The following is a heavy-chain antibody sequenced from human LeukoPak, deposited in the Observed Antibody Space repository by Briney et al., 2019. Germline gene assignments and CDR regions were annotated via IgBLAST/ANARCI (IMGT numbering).Heavy chain of an antibody. CDR1: GGSFSGYY. CDR3: ARGGDWLFDY. CDR2: INHSGST. J-gene: IGHJ4*02. Sequence: SETLSLTCAVYGGSFSGYYWSWIRQPPGKGLEWIGEINHSGSTSYNPSLKSRVTISVDTSKNQFSLKLSSVTAADTAVYYCARGGDWLFDYWGQGILVTVSS. V-gene: IGHV4-34*01. D-gene: IGHD2-21*02.